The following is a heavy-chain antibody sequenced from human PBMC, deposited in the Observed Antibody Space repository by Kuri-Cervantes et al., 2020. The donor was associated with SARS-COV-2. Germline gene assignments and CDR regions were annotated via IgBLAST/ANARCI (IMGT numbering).Heavy chain of an antibody. D-gene: IGHD6-19*01. CDR2: INHSGST. Sequence: SETLSLTCTVSGGSISNYYWSWIRQPPGKGLEWIGEINHSGSTNYNPSLKSRVTISVDTSKNQFSLKLSSVTAADTAVYYCAREAEAVAGAFDYWGQGTLVT. V-gene: IGHV4-59*01. J-gene: IGHJ4*02. CDR1: GGSISNYY. CDR3: AREAEAVAGAFDY.